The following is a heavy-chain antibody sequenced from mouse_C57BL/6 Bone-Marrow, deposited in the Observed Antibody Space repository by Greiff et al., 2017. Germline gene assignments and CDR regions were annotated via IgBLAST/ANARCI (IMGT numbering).Heavy chain of an antibody. D-gene: IGHD1-1*01. Sequence: VQLKQSGAELVRPGASVKLSCTASGFNIKDDYMHWVKQRPEQGLEWIGWIDPENGDTEYASKFQSKATITADTSSNTAYLQLSSLKSEDTAVYYCTSITTVPFDYWGQGTTLTVSS. CDR3: TSITTVPFDY. CDR1: GFNIKDDY. V-gene: IGHV14-4*01. CDR2: IDPENGDT. J-gene: IGHJ2*01.